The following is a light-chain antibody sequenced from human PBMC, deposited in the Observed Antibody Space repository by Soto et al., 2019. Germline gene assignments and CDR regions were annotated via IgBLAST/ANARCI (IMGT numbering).Light chain of an antibody. J-gene: IGKJ4*01. Sequence: DIQMTQSPSAMSASVGDRVTVTCRASQDINNHLVWFQQKPGKVPERLIYAASYLQSGVPSRFSGSGSGTEFTLTISGLQPEDFATYYCLQHNSDPLTFRGGTKVDIK. CDR3: LQHNSDPLT. V-gene: IGKV1-17*03. CDR1: QDINNH. CDR2: AAS.